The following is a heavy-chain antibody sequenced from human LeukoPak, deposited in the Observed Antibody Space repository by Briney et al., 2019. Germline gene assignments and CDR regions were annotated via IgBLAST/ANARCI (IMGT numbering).Heavy chain of an antibody. CDR2: ISSSSSYI. CDR1: GFTFSSYS. CDR3: ARYCSSTSCQDY. J-gene: IGHJ4*02. D-gene: IGHD2-2*01. V-gene: IGHV3-21*01. Sequence: GGSLRLSCAASGFTFSSYSMNWVGQAPGKGLEWVSSISSSSSYIYYADSVKGRFTISRDNAKNSLYLQMNSLRAEDTAVYYCARYCSSTSCQDYWGQGTLVTVSS.